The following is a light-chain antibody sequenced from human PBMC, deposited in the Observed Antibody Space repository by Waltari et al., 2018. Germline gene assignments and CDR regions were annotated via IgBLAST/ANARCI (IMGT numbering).Light chain of an antibody. CDR1: KSSIQATT. Sequence: QSVLAQPPSASGTPGQRVTISCSGIKSSIQATTVNWYQQVPGTAPKLLISDTYGRPSGVPGRFSGSKSGSSASLAISGLQSEDDADYFCSTWDDSLNGVVFGGGTRLTIL. CDR3: STWDDSLNGVV. V-gene: IGLV1-44*01. CDR2: DTY. J-gene: IGLJ2*01.